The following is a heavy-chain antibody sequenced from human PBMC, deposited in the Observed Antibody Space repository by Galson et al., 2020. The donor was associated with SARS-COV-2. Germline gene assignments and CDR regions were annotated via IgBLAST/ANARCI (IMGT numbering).Heavy chain of an antibody. CDR3: ARDRNVLRFLEWSRRDAFDI. CDR1: GGSISSSNW. V-gene: IGHV4-4*02. Sequence: SQTLSLTCAVSGGSISSSNWWSWVRQPPGTGLEWIGEIYHSGSTNYNPSLKCRVTISVDKSKNQFSLKLSSVTAADTAVYYCARDRNVLRFLEWSRRDAFDIWGQGTMVTVSS. CDR2: IYHSGST. D-gene: IGHD3-3*01. J-gene: IGHJ3*02.